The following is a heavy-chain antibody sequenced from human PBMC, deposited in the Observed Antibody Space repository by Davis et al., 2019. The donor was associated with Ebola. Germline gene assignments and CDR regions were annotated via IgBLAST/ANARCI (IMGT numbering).Heavy chain of an antibody. V-gene: IGHV4-34*01. CDR2: INHSGST. CDR1: GGSLSGYY. D-gene: IGHD3-3*01. CDR3: ARGLAYDFWSGYPRGWFDP. J-gene: IGHJ5*02. Sequence: MPSETLSLTCAVYGGSLSGYYWSWIRQPPGKGLEWIGEINHSGSTNYNPSLKSRVTISVDTSKNQFSLKLSSVTAADTAVYYCARGLAYDFWSGYPRGWFDPWGQGTLVTVSS.